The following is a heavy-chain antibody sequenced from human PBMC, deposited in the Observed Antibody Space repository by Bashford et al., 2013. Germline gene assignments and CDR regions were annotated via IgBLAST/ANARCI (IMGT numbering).Heavy chain of an antibody. Sequence: VASVKVSCKASGGTFSSYAISWVRQAPGQGLEWMGGIIPILGIANYAQKFQGRVTITADKSTSTAYMELSSLRSEDTAVYYCASATRRPARLRYFDWLLTYYYYGMDVWGQGTTVTVSS. D-gene: IGHD3-9*01. CDR1: GGTFSSYA. CDR3: ASATRRPARLRYFDWLLTYYYYGMDV. J-gene: IGHJ6*02. CDR2: IIPILGIA. V-gene: IGHV1-69*10.